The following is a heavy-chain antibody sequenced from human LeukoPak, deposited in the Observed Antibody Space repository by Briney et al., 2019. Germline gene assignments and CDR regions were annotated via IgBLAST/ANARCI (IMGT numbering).Heavy chain of an antibody. V-gene: IGHV1-2*02. D-gene: IGHD3-22*01. Sequence: ASVKVSCKASGYTFTGYYMHWVRQAPGQGLEWMGWINPNSGGTNYAQKFQGRVTMTRDTSISTAYMELGRLRSDDTAVYYCARGGRYYDSSGHRGDYWGQGTLVTVSS. J-gene: IGHJ4*02. CDR3: ARGGRYYDSSGHRGDY. CDR2: INPNSGGT. CDR1: GYTFTGYY.